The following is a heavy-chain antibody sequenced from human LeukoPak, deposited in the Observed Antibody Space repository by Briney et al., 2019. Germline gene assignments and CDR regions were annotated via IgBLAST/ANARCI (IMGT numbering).Heavy chain of an antibody. D-gene: IGHD6-19*01. J-gene: IGHJ5*02. CDR3: ATTTFEGVYSSGTDYWFDP. CDR2: IRYDGAT. V-gene: IGHV4-61*01. Sequence: SEALSLTCTVSGGSISSLTSDYWTWIRQPPGKRLEWIGYIRYDGATNYNPSLKSRVTMSVDTSKNQFSLKLSSVTAADTAVYYCATTTFEGVYSSGTDYWFDPWGQGTLVTVSS. CDR1: GGSISSLTSDY.